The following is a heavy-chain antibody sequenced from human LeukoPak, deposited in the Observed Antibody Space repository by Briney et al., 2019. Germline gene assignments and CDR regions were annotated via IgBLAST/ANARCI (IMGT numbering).Heavy chain of an antibody. CDR3: ARDRDLRPAGAFDI. V-gene: IGHV4-4*07. J-gene: IGHJ3*02. Sequence: SEALSLTCTVSGGSISSYYWSWIRQPAGKGLEWIGRIYTSGSTNYNPSLKSRVTMSVDTSKNQFSLKLSSVTAADTAVYYCARDRDLRPAGAFDIWGQGTMVTVSS. D-gene: IGHD6-25*01. CDR2: IYTSGST. CDR1: GGSISSYY.